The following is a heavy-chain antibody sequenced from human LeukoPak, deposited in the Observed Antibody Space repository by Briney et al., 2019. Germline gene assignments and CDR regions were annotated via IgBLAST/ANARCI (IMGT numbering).Heavy chain of an antibody. Sequence: PSETLSLTCTVSGGSISSGGYYWSWIRQHPGKGLEWIGYIYYSGSTYYNPSLKSRVTISVDTSKNQFSLKLSSVTAADTAVYYCARFHVDTAMVANRPFDYWGQGTLVTVSS. J-gene: IGHJ4*02. V-gene: IGHV4-31*03. CDR1: GGSISSGGYY. CDR3: ARFHVDTAMVANRPFDY. D-gene: IGHD5-18*01. CDR2: IYYSGST.